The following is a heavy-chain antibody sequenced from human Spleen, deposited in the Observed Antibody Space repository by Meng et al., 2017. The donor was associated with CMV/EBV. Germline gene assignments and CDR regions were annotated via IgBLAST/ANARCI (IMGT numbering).Heavy chain of an antibody. D-gene: IGHD2-2*02. Sequence: GGSLRLSCAACGFTFSSYDMHWVRQATGKGLEWVSAIGTAGDTYYPGSVKGQFTISRENAKNSLYLQMNSLRAGDTAVYYCAKEDGYCSSSTSCYTVTDFYYYYGMDVWGQGTTVTVSS. CDR2: IGTAGDT. CDR1: GFTFSSYD. CDR3: AKEDGYCSSSTSCYTVTDFYYYYGMDV. J-gene: IGHJ6*02. V-gene: IGHV3-13*03.